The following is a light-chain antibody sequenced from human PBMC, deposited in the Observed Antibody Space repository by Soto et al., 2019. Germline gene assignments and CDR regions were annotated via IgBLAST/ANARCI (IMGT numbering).Light chain of an antibody. Sequence: EIVMTQSPANLSVSPGERATLSCRASQSVSSNLAWYQQKPGQGPRLLIYGASTRATSIPARFSGSGSGREFTLTINSLQSEDFAVYYCQQYNKWPPYTFGQGTKLEIK. V-gene: IGKV3-15*01. CDR1: QSVSSN. CDR2: GAS. CDR3: QQYNKWPPYT. J-gene: IGKJ2*01.